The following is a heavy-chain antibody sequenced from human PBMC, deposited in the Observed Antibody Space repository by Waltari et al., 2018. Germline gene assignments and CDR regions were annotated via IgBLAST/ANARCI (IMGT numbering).Heavy chain of an antibody. Sequence: QVQLVQSGAEVKKPGSSVKVSCKASGGTFSSYAISWVRQAPGQGLEWMGRIIPIFGTANYAQNCQYRVTIPADKSTSTAYMELSSLRSEDTAVYYCARSRERGVYSYYGMDVLGQGTTVTGSS. V-gene: IGHV1-69*08. J-gene: IGHJ6*02. D-gene: IGHD2-8*02. CDR1: GGTFSSYA. CDR2: IIPIFGTA. CDR3: ARSRERGVYSYYGMDV.